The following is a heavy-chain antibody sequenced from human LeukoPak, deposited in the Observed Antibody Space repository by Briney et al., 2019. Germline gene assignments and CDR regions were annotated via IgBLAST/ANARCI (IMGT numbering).Heavy chain of an antibody. CDR2: LIPLFRTA. D-gene: IGHD3-16*01. CDR1: GGNFNTFP. V-gene: IGHV1-69*13. CDR3: TRPVWDTSPGAFDI. J-gene: IGHJ3*02. Sequence: SVKVSCKAPGGNFNTFPCNWVRQAPGQRLEWMGGLIPLFRTANYAQKFQGRLTITADESISTTYMELSSLTSDDTAVYYCTRPVWDTSPGAFDIWGQGTAVTVSS.